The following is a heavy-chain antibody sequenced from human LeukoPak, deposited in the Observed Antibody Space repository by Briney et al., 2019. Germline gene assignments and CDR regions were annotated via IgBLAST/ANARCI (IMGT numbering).Heavy chain of an antibody. J-gene: IGHJ4*02. Sequence: SQTLSLTCAISGDSVSSNSAAWNWIRQCPSSGLEWMGRTYYRSKWYNDYAVSVKSRITINPDTSKNQFSLQLNSVTPEDTAVYYCAREKGSSGWYGYYFDYWGQGTLVTVSS. CDR3: AREKGSSGWYGYYFDY. D-gene: IGHD6-19*01. CDR2: TYYRSKWYN. CDR1: GDSVSSNSAA. V-gene: IGHV6-1*01.